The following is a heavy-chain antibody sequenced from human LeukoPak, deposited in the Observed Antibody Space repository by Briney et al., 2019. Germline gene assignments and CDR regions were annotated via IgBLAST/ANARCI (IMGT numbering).Heavy chain of an antibody. D-gene: IGHD3-16*01. J-gene: IGHJ4*02. CDR1: GYTFSDYY. V-gene: IGHV1-2*06. Sequence: GASVKVSCKSSGYTFSDYYMHWVRQAPGQGLEWMGRINPNTGGTNYAQKFQGRVTMTRDTSISTAYMDLSSLISDDTAVYYCARDRGPEWWGSFDCWGQGTLVTVSS. CDR2: INPNTGGT. CDR3: ARDRGPEWWGSFDC.